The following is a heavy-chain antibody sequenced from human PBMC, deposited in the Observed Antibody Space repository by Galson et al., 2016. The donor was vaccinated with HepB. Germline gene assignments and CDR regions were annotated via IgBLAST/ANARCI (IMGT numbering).Heavy chain of an antibody. D-gene: IGHD6-19*01. CDR2: IDGPTPNT. Sequence: SLRLSCAASGFTFRNYALSWVCRAPGTGLEWVSHIDGPTPNTHYADSVRGRFSIYRDNSRDTLYLQMDSLTAEDSAIYYCTTWLSHHFDYWGQGTRVTVSS. V-gene: IGHV3-23*01. J-gene: IGHJ4*02. CDR1: GFTFRNYA. CDR3: TTWLSHHFDY.